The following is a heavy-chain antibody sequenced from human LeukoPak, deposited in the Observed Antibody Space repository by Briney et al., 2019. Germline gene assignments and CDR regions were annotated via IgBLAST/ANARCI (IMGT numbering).Heavy chain of an antibody. J-gene: IGHJ5*02. CDR1: GYTFTSYG. CDR3: ARDPYSSSLGFDP. V-gene: IGHV1-18*01. D-gene: IGHD6-13*01. Sequence: ASVKVCCKASGYTFTSYGISWVRQAPGQGIEWIGWISAYNGNTNYAQKLQGRVTMTTDTSTSTAYMELRSLRSDDTAVYYCARDPYSSSLGFDPWGQGTLVTVSS. CDR2: ISAYNGNT.